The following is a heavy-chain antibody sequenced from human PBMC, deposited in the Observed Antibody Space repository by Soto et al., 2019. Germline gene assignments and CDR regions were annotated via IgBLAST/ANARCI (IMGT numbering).Heavy chain of an antibody. CDR3: ARDASSYSNYRSGFDY. V-gene: IGHV4-30-2*01. J-gene: IGHJ4*02. CDR1: GGSISSGGYS. D-gene: IGHD4-4*01. CDR2: IYHSGST. Sequence: QLQLQESGSGLVKPSQTLSLTCAVSGGSISSGGYSWSWIRQPPGKGLEWIGYIYHSGSTYYNPSLKSRVTISVDRSKNQFSLKLSSVTAADTAVYYCARDASSYSNYRSGFDYWGQGTLVTVSS.